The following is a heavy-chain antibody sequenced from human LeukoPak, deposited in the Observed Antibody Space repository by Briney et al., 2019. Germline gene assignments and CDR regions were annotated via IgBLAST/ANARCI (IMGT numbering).Heavy chain of an antibody. CDR1: GFTFGIFSKFA. CDR2: ISGSGDTT. V-gene: IGHV3-23*01. CDR3: ASGRITGWYYFDN. D-gene: IGHD3-16*01. J-gene: IGHJ4*02. Sequence: GGSLRLSCAGSGFTFGIFSKFAMSWVRQAPGKGLEWVCVISGSGDTTYYADSVRGRFTISRDTSKDTLYLQMNSLRAEDTAVYYCASGRITGWYYFDNWGQGTLVTVSS.